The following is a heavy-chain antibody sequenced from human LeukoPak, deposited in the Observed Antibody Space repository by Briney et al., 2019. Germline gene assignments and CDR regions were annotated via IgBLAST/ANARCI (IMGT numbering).Heavy chain of an antibody. V-gene: IGHV3-30*04. CDR2: ISYDGSNK. J-gene: IGHJ4*02. CDR1: GFTFISYA. D-gene: IGHD6-13*01. CDR3: ARSSYSSSWYRSDY. Sequence: PGRSLRLSCAASGFTFISYATHWVRPAPRKGLEWVAVISYDGSNKYYADSVKGRFTISRDNSKNTLYLQMNSLRAEDTAVYYCARSSYSSSWYRSDYWGQGTLVSVSS.